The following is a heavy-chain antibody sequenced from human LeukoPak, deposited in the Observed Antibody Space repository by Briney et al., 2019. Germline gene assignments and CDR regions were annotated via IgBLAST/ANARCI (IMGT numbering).Heavy chain of an antibody. Sequence: SETLSLTCTVSGGSISSSSYYWGWIRQPPGKGLEWIGSIYYSGSTYYNPSLKSRATISVDTSKNQFSLKLSSVTAADTAVYYCARSITMIVGGWFDPWGQGTLVTVSS. J-gene: IGHJ5*02. V-gene: IGHV4-39*01. CDR3: ARSITMIVGGWFDP. D-gene: IGHD3-22*01. CDR2: IYYSGST. CDR1: GGSISSSSYY.